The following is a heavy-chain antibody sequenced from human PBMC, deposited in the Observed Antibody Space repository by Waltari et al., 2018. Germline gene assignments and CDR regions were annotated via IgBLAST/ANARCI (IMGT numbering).Heavy chain of an antibody. V-gene: IGHV1-46*01. CDR2: INPSDSSK. Sequence: QVQLVQSGAEVKKPGASLRVACKASGYTFTNYYIHWVRQAPGQGLEWMGNINPSDSSKYYARSFQDRVTMTRDTSTSTVYVELSSLRSEDTAVYYCARELPQTYYFDYWGQGTLVTVSS. CDR3: ARELPQTYYFDY. J-gene: IGHJ4*02. CDR1: GYTFTNYY. D-gene: IGHD1-26*01.